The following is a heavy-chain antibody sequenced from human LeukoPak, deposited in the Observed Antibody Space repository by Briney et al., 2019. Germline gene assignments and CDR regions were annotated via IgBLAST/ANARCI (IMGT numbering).Heavy chain of an antibody. CDR3: ARGAERYYDILTGYSA. CDR1: GYTFTGYY. CDR2: IIPIFGTA. V-gene: IGHV1-69*13. Sequence: VASVKVSCKASGYTFTGYYMHWVRQAPGQGLEWMGGIIPIFGTANYAQKFQGRVTITADESTSTAYMELSSLRSEDTAVYYCARGAERYYDILTGYSAWGQGTMVTVSS. D-gene: IGHD3-9*01. J-gene: IGHJ3*01.